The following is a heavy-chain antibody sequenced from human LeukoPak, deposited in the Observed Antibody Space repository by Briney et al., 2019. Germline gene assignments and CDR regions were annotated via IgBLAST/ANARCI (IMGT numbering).Heavy chain of an antibody. CDR3: AREENYYDSSGYTC. CDR1: GFTFSSYG. Sequence: GGSLRLSCAASGFTFSSYGMHWVRQAPGKGLEWVAVIWYDGSNKYYVDSVKGRFTISRDNSKNTLYLQMNSLRAEDTAVYYCAREENYYDSSGYTCWGQGTLVTVSS. V-gene: IGHV3-33*01. J-gene: IGHJ4*02. CDR2: IWYDGSNK. D-gene: IGHD3-22*01.